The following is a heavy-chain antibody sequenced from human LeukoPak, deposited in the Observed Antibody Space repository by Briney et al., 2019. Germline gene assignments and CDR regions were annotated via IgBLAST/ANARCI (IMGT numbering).Heavy chain of an antibody. CDR2: MNPNSGNT. Sequence: ASVKVSCKASGYTFTSYDINWVRQATGQGLEWMGWMNPNSGNTGYAQKFQGRVTMTRNTSISTAYMELSSLRSEDTAVYYCARGNFFYSGYDLTLNDYWGQGTLVTVSS. D-gene: IGHD5-12*01. CDR3: ARGNFFYSGYDLTLNDY. J-gene: IGHJ4*02. V-gene: IGHV1-8*01. CDR1: GYTFTSYD.